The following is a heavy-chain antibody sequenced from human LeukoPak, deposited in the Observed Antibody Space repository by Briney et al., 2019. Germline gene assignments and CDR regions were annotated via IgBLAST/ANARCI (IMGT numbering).Heavy chain of an antibody. CDR1: GYTFTGHY. D-gene: IGHD2-2*02. CDR2: INPNSSGT. V-gene: IGHV1-2*02. Sequence: ASVKVSCKASGYTFTGHYMHWVRQAPGQGLEWMGWINPNSSGTNYAQKFQGRVTMTRDTSISTAYMELSRLRSDDTAVYYCARGVNTVNYYYYYMDVWGKGTTVTVSS. J-gene: IGHJ6*03. CDR3: ARGVNTVNYYYYYMDV.